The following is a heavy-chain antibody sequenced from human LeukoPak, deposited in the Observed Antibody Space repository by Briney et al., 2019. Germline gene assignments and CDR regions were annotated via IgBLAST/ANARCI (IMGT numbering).Heavy chain of an antibody. Sequence: ASVKVSCKASGGTFSNYAISWVRQAPGQGLEWMGRIIPILGIANYAQKFQGRVTITADKSTSTAYMELSSLRSEDTAVYYCARDLPIVVVTAHYGMDVWGQGTTVTVSS. CDR3: ARDLPIVVVTAHYGMDV. CDR2: IIPILGIA. D-gene: IGHD2-21*02. V-gene: IGHV1-69*04. CDR1: GGTFSNYA. J-gene: IGHJ6*02.